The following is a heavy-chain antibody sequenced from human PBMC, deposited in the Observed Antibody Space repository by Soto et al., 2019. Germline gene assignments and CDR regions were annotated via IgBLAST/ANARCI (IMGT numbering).Heavy chain of an antibody. CDR1: GDSINSRYW. CDR2: IYHSGST. V-gene: IGHV4-4*02. J-gene: IGHJ4*02. CDR3: ARDQNGSGNYYTRYFDY. D-gene: IGHD3-10*01. Sequence: SDTLSLTCAVSGDSINSRYWWRWVRPSPGKGLEWIGEIYHSGSTNYNPSLKSRVTISVDKSKNQFSLNLSSVTAADTAVYYCARDQNGSGNYYTRYFDYWGQGTLVTVS.